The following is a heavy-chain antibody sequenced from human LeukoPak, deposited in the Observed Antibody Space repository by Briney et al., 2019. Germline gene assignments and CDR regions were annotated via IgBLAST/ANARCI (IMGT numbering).Heavy chain of an antibody. J-gene: IGHJ4*02. CDR2: ISGSSTYT. D-gene: IGHD2-15*01. CDR1: GFTFSDYY. V-gene: IGHV3-11*03. Sequence: GGSLRLSCAASGFTFSDYYMSWIRQAPGKGLEWVSYISGSSTYTHYADSAKGRFTISRDNAKNSLYLQVNSLRVEDTAVYYCASGGYQQPYGYWGQGTLVTVSS. CDR3: ASGGYQQPYGY.